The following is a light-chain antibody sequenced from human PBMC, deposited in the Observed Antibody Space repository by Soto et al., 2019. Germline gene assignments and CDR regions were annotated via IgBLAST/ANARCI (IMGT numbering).Light chain of an antibody. J-gene: IGLJ1*01. Sequence: QSALTQPPSASGSPGQSVTISCTGTSSDVGGYNYVSWYQQHPGKVPKLMVYEVNKRPSGVPDRFSGSKSGNTASLTVSGLQAEDEADCYCNSGAGGNIVFGAGTKVTVL. CDR1: SSDVGGYNY. CDR2: EVN. CDR3: NSGAGGNIV. V-gene: IGLV2-8*01.